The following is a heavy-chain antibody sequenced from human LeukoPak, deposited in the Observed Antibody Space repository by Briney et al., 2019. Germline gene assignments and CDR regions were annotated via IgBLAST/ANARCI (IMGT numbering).Heavy chain of an antibody. D-gene: IGHD4-11*01. CDR2: IWYDGSNK. CDR1: GFTFSSYG. CDR3: ARDTNYSNYVGAFDI. Sequence: HPGGSLRLSCAASGFTFSSYGMHWVRQAPGKGLEWVAVIWYDGSNKYYADSVKGRFTISRDNSKNTLYLQMNSLRAEDTAVYYCARDTNYSNYVGAFDIWGQGTMVTVSS. V-gene: IGHV3-33*01. J-gene: IGHJ3*02.